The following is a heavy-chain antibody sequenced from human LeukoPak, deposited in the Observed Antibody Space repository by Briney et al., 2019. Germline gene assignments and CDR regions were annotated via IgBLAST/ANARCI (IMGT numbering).Heavy chain of an antibody. CDR2: IYYSGST. J-gene: IGHJ6*03. CDR3: ARSGWLLATPYYMDV. Sequence: PSETLSLACTVSGGSISSYYWSWIRQPPGKGLEWIGYIYYSGSTNYNPSLKSRVTISVDTSKNQFSLKLSSVTAADTAVYYCARSGWLLATPYYMDVWGKGTTVTVSS. V-gene: IGHV4-59*01. D-gene: IGHD3-22*01. CDR1: GGSISSYY.